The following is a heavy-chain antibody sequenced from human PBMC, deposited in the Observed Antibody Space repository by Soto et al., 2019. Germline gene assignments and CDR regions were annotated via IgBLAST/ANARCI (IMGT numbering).Heavy chain of an antibody. V-gene: IGHV1-69*13. D-gene: IGHD3-10*01. J-gene: IGHJ5*02. CDR3: ARSPTGGFPAWFDP. Sequence: SVEASCKECGGGLISYDSSWVRQAHGQGLEWMGGIIPIFGTANYAQKFQGRVTITADESTSTAYMELSSLRSEDTAVYYCARSPTGGFPAWFDPWGQGTRVTGSS. CDR1: GGGLISYD. CDR2: IIPIFGTA.